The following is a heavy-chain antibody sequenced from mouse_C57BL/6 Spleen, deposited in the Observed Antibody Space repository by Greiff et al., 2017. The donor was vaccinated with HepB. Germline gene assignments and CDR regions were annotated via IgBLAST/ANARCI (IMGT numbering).Heavy chain of an antibody. D-gene: IGHD2-3*01. J-gene: IGHJ3*01. CDR1: GYTFTSYW. CDR2: IYPSDSET. Sequence: QVQLKQPGAELVRPGSSVKLSCKASGYTFTSYWMDWVKQRPGQGLEWIGNIYPSDSETHYNQKFKDKATLTVDKSSSTAYMQLSSLTSEDSAVYYCARTFDGYYPSWFAYWGQGTLVTVSA. CDR3: ARTFDGYYPSWFAY. V-gene: IGHV1-61*01.